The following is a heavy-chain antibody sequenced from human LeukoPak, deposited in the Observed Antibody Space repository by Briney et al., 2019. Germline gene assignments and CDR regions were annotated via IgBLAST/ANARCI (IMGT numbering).Heavy chain of an antibody. CDR1: GGSFSGYY. D-gene: IGHD6-19*01. V-gene: IGHV4-34*01. J-gene: IGHJ4*02. CDR3: ARGRQWLVHYFDY. CDR2: INHSGST. Sequence: SETLSLTCAVYGGSFSGYYWSWIRQPPGKGLEWIGEINHSGSTNYNPSLKSRVTISVDTSKNQFSLKLSSVTAADAAVYYCARGRQWLVHYFDYWGQGTLVTVSS.